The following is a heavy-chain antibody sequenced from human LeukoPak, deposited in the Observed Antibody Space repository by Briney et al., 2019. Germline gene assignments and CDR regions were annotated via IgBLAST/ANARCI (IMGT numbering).Heavy chain of an antibody. Sequence: GGSLRLSCAASGFTFSSYWMHWVRQAPGKGLVWVSRINGDGSSTSYADSVKGRFTISRDNAKNTLYLQMNSLRAEDTAAYYCARGGVYSSSAPDYWGQGTLVTVSS. V-gene: IGHV3-74*01. CDR3: ARGGVYSSSAPDY. D-gene: IGHD6-6*01. CDR2: INGDGSST. CDR1: GFTFSSYW. J-gene: IGHJ4*02.